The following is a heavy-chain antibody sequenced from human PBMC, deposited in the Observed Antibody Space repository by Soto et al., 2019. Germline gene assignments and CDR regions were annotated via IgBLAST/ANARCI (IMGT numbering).Heavy chain of an antibody. J-gene: IGHJ6*02. V-gene: IGHV6-1*01. Sequence: PSQTLSLTCAISGDSVSSKSGSWNWIRQSPSRGLEWLGRTYYRSKWYNDYAVSVKSRITINPDTSKNQFSLQLNSVTPEDTAVYDCARGYSGSMDVWLQVTTVAVSS. CDR1: GDSVSSKSGS. CDR2: TYYRSKWYN. D-gene: IGHD5-12*01. CDR3: ARGYSGSMDV.